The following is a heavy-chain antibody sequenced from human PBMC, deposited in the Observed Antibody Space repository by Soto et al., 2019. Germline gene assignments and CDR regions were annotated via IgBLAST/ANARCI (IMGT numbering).Heavy chain of an antibody. J-gene: IGHJ6*01. CDR1: GDSITNSDYY. CDR3: ARDGPYYYAMDV. V-gene: IGHV4-30-4*01. CDR2: IDYSGST. Sequence: PSETLSLTCTVSGDSITNSDYYWNWIRQSPGKGLEWIGSIDYSGSTYYNPSLKSRIIISADTSKNLFSLKLKCLTAADTALYFCARDGPYYYAMDVWGQGTTVTF.